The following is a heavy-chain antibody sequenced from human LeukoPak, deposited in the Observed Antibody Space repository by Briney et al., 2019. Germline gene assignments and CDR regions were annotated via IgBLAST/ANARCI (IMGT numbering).Heavy chain of an antibody. V-gene: IGHV3-30*03. CDR2: TSYDGTDT. J-gene: IGHJ4*02. D-gene: IGHD5-18*01. Sequence: GGSLRLSCAASGFTFSSYGIHWVRQAPGKGLEWVALTSYDGTDTYYADSVKGRFTISRDNAKNSLFLQMDSLRAEDTAVYYCARRSGTTMVFGYWGQGTLVTVSS. CDR1: GFTFSSYG. CDR3: ARRSGTTMVFGY.